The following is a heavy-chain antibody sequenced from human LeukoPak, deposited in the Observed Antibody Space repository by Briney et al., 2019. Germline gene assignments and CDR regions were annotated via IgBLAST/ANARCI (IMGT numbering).Heavy chain of an antibody. J-gene: IGHJ4*02. V-gene: IGHV3-21*04. Sequence: PGGSLRLSCSASGFTFSTYSMNWVRQAPGKGLEWVSSISSSSIYIYYADSLKGRFTISRDNSKNTLYLQMNSLRAEDTAVYYCARGKYYGHFDYWGQGTLVTVSS. D-gene: IGHD3-10*01. CDR2: ISSSSIYI. CDR3: ARGKYYGHFDY. CDR1: GFTFSTYS.